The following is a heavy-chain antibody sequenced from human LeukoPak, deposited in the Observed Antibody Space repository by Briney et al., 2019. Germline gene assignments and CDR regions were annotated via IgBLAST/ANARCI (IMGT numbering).Heavy chain of an antibody. CDR1: GGSISSGDYY. Sequence: SETLSLTCTVSGGSISSGDYYWSWVRQPAGEGLEWIGRFYTSGSTDYSPSLKSRVTISVDTSKNQFSLELNSVTAADTAVYYCARETRQYQPVGYYYYYYMDVWGKGTTVTVSS. D-gene: IGHD2-2*01. J-gene: IGHJ6*03. V-gene: IGHV4-61*02. CDR3: ARETRQYQPVGYYYYYYMDV. CDR2: FYTSGST.